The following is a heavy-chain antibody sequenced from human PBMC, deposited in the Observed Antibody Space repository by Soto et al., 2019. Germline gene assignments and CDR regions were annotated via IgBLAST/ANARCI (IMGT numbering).Heavy chain of an antibody. J-gene: IGHJ6*02. V-gene: IGHV4-30-4*08. Sequence: PSETLSLTCTVSCGSISYEYYHWTWIRQSPGKGLEWIGYIHYSGSIIYNPSFKSRVTISVDTSKNQFSLQLSSVTAADTAVYFCAREDDGGDRDYYGLDVWGQGTTVTVSS. D-gene: IGHD2-21*02. CDR1: CGSISYEYYH. CDR2: IHYSGSI. CDR3: AREDDGGDRDYYGLDV.